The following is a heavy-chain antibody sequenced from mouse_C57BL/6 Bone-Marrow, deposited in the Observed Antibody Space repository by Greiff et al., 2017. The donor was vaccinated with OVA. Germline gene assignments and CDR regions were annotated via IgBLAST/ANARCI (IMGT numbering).Heavy chain of an antibody. CDR1: GYTFTSYW. CDR3: ARGVWSQLREFDY. D-gene: IGHD2-10*02. Sequence: QVQLQQPGAELVMPGASVKLSCKASGYTFTSYWMHWVKQRPGQGLEWIGEIDPSDSYTNYNQKFKGKSTLTVDKSSSTAYMQLSSLTSEDSAVYYCARGVWSQLREFDYWGQGTTLTVSS. J-gene: IGHJ2*01. CDR2: IDPSDSYT. V-gene: IGHV1-69*01.